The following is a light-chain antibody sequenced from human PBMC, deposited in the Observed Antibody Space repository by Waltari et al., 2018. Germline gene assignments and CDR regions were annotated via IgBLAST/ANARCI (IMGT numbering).Light chain of an antibody. CDR3: SSYSSSSTLVV. V-gene: IGLV2-14*03. J-gene: IGLJ2*01. Sequence: QSALTQPASVSGSPGQSITISCTGTRRDVGGYNYVSWYQQHPGKAPKLMIYDVSNRASGVSTRLAGSEAGDPACLTSTGLQAEDEAEYHCSSYSSSSTLVVFGGGTKLTVL. CDR1: RRDVGGYNY. CDR2: DVS.